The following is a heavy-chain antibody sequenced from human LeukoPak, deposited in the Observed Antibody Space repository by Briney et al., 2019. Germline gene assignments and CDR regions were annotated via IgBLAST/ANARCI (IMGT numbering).Heavy chain of an antibody. D-gene: IGHD4-23*01. Sequence: GGSLRLSCAASGFTFSSYWMNWVRQAPGKGLVWVSRIASDGSSTTHADSVKGRFSISRDNAKNTLYLQMNSLRVEDTAVYYCARGRPHGNDYWGQGTLVTVSS. CDR3: ARGRPHGNDY. V-gene: IGHV3-74*01. CDR1: GFTFSSYW. J-gene: IGHJ4*02. CDR2: IASDGSST.